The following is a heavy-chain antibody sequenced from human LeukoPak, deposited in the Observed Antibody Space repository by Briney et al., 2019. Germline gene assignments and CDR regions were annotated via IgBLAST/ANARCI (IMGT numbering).Heavy chain of an antibody. V-gene: IGHV4-30-4*01. J-gene: IGHJ4*02. CDR1: GGSISSGDYY. D-gene: IGHD6-13*01. Sequence: SETLSLTCTVSGGSISSGDYYWSWIRQPPGKGLEWIGYIYYSGSTYYNPSLKSRVTISVDTSKNQFSLKLSSVTAADTAVYYCAREIAAAGKSSDYWGQGTLVTVSS. CDR3: AREIAAAGKSSDY. CDR2: IYYSGST.